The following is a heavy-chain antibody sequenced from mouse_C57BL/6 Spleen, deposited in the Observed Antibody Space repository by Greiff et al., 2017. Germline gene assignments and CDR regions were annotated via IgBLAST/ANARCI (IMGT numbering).Heavy chain of an antibody. Sequence: EVQLQQSGPVLVKPGASVKMSCKASGYTFTDYYMNWVKQSHGKSLEWIGVINPYNGGTSYNQKFKGKATLTVDKSSSTAYMELNSLTSEDSAVYYCASYYYGSSWFAYWGQGTLVTVSA. CDR1: GYTFTDYY. D-gene: IGHD1-1*01. CDR3: ASYYYGSSWFAY. J-gene: IGHJ3*01. V-gene: IGHV1-19*01. CDR2: INPYNGGT.